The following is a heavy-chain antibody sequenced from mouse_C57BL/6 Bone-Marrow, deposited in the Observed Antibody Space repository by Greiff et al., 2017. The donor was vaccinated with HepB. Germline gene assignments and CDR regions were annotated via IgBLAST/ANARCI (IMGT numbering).Heavy chain of an antibody. CDR2: IYPGSGST. Sequence: QVQLQQPGAELVKPGASVKMSCKASGYTFTSYWITWVKQRPGQGLEWIGDIYPGSGSTNYNEKFKSKATLTVDKSSSTAYMQLSSLTSEDSAVHCCARIYYGNYVDAYWGQGTLVTVSA. V-gene: IGHV1-55*01. J-gene: IGHJ3*01. CDR1: GYTFTSYW. CDR3: ARIYYGNYVDAY. D-gene: IGHD2-1*01.